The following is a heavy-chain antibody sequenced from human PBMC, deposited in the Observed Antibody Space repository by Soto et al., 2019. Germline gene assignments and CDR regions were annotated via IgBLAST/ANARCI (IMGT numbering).Heavy chain of an antibody. CDR3: ARAWDTAMVMVDY. CDR1: GFMFSSYV. CDR2: ISGRGAST. Sequence: EVQLLESGGGLVQPGGSLRLSCAASGFMFSSYVMSWVRQAPGKGLEWVSGISGRGASTYYADSVKGRFTISRDNSKDTLYLQMYSLRAEDTAVYYCARAWDTAMVMVDYWGQGTLVTVSS. D-gene: IGHD5-18*01. V-gene: IGHV3-23*01. J-gene: IGHJ4*02.